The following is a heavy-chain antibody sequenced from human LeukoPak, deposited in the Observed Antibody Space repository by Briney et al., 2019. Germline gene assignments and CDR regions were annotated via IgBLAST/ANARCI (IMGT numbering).Heavy chain of an antibody. CDR3: ARDLSRVRLVPTINWFDP. CDR2: INPNSGGT. D-gene: IGHD5-24*01. CDR1: GYTFTGYY. J-gene: IGHJ5*02. Sequence: ASVKVSCKASGYTFTGYYMHWVRQAPGQGLEWMGWINPNSGGTNYAQKFQGRVTMTRDTSISTAYMELSRLRSDDTAVYYCARDLSRVRLVPTINWFDPWGQGTLVTVSS. V-gene: IGHV1-2*02.